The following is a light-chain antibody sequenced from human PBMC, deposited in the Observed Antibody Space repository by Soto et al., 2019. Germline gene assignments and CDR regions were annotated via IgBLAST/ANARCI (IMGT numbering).Light chain of an antibody. CDR1: QNVDSRY. V-gene: IGKV3-20*01. CDR3: QQYYYIPRT. Sequence: EIVLTQSPGTLSLSPGERATLSCRASQNVDSRYIAWYQQKPGQAPRLLIYGTSYRTSGIPGRFSGSGSGTDFTLTISRLEPEDSAVYFCQQYYYIPRTFGRGTKVEI. CDR2: GTS. J-gene: IGKJ1*01.